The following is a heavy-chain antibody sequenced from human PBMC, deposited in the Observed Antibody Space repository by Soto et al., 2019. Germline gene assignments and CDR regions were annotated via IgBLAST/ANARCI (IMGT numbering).Heavy chain of an antibody. J-gene: IGHJ6*02. CDR3: ARDGDYYGMDV. D-gene: IGHD3-3*01. CDR2: STSHSYGGTT. V-gene: IGHV3-49*04. Sequence: GGSLRLSCTFSGFTSTDHALTWVRQAPGKGLEWVAFSTSHSYGGTTDYAASVKGRFTISRDDSKSIAYLQMNSLQIADTAIYYCARDGDYYGMDVWRQGTTVTVSS. CDR1: GFTSTDHA.